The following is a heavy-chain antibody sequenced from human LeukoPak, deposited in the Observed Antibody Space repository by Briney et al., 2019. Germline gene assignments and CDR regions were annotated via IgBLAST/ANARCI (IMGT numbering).Heavy chain of an antibody. V-gene: IGHV3-21*01. Sequence: GGSLRLSCAASGFTFSSYSMNWVRQAPGKGLEWVSSISDSSSYIYYTDSVKGRFTISRDNAKNSLYLQMNSLRAEDTAVYYCARYGYYVSYGMDVWGQGTTVTVSS. CDR2: ISDSSSYI. CDR1: GFTFSSYS. CDR3: ARYGYYVSYGMDV. D-gene: IGHD3-16*01. J-gene: IGHJ6*02.